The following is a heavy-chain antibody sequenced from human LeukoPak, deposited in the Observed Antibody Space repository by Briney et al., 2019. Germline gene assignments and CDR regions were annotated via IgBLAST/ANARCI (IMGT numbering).Heavy chain of an antibody. Sequence: ASVKVSCKASGYTFTTSYINWVRQAPGQGLEWMGWVSAYNGKTSYGQRFQGRVTTTTDSSTSTAYMDLASLRSDDTAVYYCARGGTFYPSIDYWGQGTLVTVSS. CDR3: ARGGTFYPSIDY. D-gene: IGHD1-26*01. CDR1: GYTFTTSY. CDR2: VSAYNGKT. V-gene: IGHV1-18*01. J-gene: IGHJ4*02.